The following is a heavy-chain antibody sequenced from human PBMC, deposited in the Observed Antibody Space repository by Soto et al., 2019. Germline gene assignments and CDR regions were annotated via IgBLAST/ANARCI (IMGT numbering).Heavy chain of an antibody. J-gene: IGHJ4*02. V-gene: IGHV3-30*04. D-gene: IGHD2-2*01. CDR2: ISYDGSNT. CDR1: AFAFSMNA. Sequence: HPWGSLRVSCESSAFAFSMNAMHWVRQAPGKGLEWVAVISYDGSNTYYADSVKGRFTISRDNSQNTLYLQMNSLRAADTAVYYCASSSTSRTYYFEYWGQGTMVTVSS. CDR3: ASSSTSRTYYFEY.